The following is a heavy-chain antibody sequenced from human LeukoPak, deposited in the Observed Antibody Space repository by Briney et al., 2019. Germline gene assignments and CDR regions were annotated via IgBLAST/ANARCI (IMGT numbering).Heavy chain of an antibody. CDR3: AKDRLGELHPPFQH. CDR2: ISYDGSNK. J-gene: IGHJ1*01. Sequence: PGGSLRLSCAASGFTFSSYAMSWVRQAPGKGLEWVAVISYDGSNKYYADSVKGRFTISRDNSKNTLYLQMNSLRAEDTAVYYCAKDRLGELHPPFQHWGQGTLVTVSS. V-gene: IGHV3-30*18. CDR1: GFTFSSYA. D-gene: IGHD3-10*01.